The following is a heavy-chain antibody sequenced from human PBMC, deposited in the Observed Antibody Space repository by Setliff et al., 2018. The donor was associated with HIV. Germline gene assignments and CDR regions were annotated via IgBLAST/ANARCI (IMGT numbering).Heavy chain of an antibody. Sequence: GGSLRLSCAASGFTFDDYAMHWVRQAPGKGLEWVAVISYDGSNKYYADSVKGRFAVSRDNSRNTLYLQLNSLRAEDTAVYYCARDTAMVPYYYYGMDVWGQGTTVTVSS. V-gene: IGHV3-30*09. CDR3: ARDTAMVPYYYYGMDV. J-gene: IGHJ6*02. D-gene: IGHD5-18*01. CDR2: ISYDGSNK. CDR1: GFTFDDYA.